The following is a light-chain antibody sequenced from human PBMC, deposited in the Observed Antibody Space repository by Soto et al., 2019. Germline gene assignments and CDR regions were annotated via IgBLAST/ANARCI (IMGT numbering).Light chain of an antibody. CDR2: GAS. Sequence: EIVMTQSPATLSVSPGERATLSCRASQSVSSNLAWYQQKPGQAPSLLIYGASNRATGIPDRFSGSGSGTDFTLTISRMEPEDFAVDDCQQYGSSGTFGQGTKVDIK. V-gene: IGKV3-20*01. CDR1: QSVSSN. CDR3: QQYGSSGT. J-gene: IGKJ1*01.